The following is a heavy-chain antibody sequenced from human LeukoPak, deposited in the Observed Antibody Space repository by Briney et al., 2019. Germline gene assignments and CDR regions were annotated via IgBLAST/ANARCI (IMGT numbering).Heavy chain of an antibody. Sequence: ASVKVSCKASGYTFSGYYMHWVRQTPGQGLEWMGIINPNGGSTTYAQKFQGRVTMTSDTSTSTLYMELSSLRSEDTAVYYCARDRLLWFTEPFDYWGQGTLVTVSA. J-gene: IGHJ4*02. V-gene: IGHV1-46*01. D-gene: IGHD3-10*01. CDR2: INPNGGST. CDR1: GYTFSGYY. CDR3: ARDRLLWFTEPFDY.